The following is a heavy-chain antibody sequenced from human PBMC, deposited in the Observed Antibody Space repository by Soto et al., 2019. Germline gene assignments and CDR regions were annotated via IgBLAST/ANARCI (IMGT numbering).Heavy chain of an antibody. CDR3: AKAPRNSRRDYYFDS. Sequence: EVQLVESGGGLVQPGGSLRLSCAASGFTFSSYWMSWVRQAPGKGPEWVASINREGSEEYYVDSVRGRFTISRDSAKDSLYLQMSSLRDDDTAVYYCAKAPRNSRRDYYFDSWGQGTLITVSS. V-gene: IGHV3-7*05. CDR1: GFTFSSYW. J-gene: IGHJ4*02. CDR2: INREGSEE.